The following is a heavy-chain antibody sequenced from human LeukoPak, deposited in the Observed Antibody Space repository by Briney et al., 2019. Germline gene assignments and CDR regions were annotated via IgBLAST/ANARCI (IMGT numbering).Heavy chain of an antibody. V-gene: IGHV3-33*01. CDR3: ASSTREQWLVGEHY. Sequence: GGSLRLSCAASGFTFSNYGMHWVRQAPGKGLEWVGVIWYDGSNKYYADSVKGRFTISRDNSKNTLYLQMNSLRAEDTAVYYCASSTREQWLVGEHYWGQGTQVTVSS. D-gene: IGHD6-19*01. CDR1: GFTFSNYG. J-gene: IGHJ4*02. CDR2: IWYDGSNK.